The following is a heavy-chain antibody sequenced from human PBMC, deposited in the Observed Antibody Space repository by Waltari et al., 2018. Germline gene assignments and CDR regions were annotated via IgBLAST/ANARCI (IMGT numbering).Heavy chain of an antibody. CDR3: ARCHWTWLDP. D-gene: IGHD3-3*01. V-gene: IGHV3-7*01. CDR1: GFPFNGHW. CDR2: INEDGSEK. Sequence: EVQLVESGGGLVQPGGSLSLACAASGFPFNGHWMPWVRQAPGKGLEWVANINEDGSEKRYMDSVKGRFTVSRDNARNSLYLQMNSLRAEDTAVYYCARCHWTWLDPWGQGTLVTVSS. J-gene: IGHJ5*02.